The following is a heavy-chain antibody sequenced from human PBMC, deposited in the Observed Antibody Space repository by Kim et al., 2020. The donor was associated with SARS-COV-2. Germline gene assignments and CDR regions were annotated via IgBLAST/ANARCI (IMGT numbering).Heavy chain of an antibody. J-gene: IGHJ3*02. CDR2: ISSSSSYI. D-gene: IGHD3-10*01. CDR3: ARVILRGKKRHDYGDAFDI. Sequence: GGSLRLSCAASGFTFSSYSMNWVRQAPGKGLEWVSSISSSSSYIYYADSVKGRFTISRDNAKNSLYLQMNSLRAEDTAVYYCARVILRGKKRHDYGDAFDIWGQGTMVTVSS. CDR1: GFTFSSYS. V-gene: IGHV3-21*01.